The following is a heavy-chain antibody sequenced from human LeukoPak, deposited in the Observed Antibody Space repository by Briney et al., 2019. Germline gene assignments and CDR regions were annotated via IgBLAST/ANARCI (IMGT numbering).Heavy chain of an antibody. J-gene: IGHJ4*02. CDR2: IYYSGST. CDR1: GVSISSYY. Sequence: ASETLSLTRTASGVSISSYYWSWIRQPPRKGLELRGYIYYSGSTNYNPSLKSRVTISVDTSKNQFSLKLSSVTAADTAVYYCARAKCYYDSSGYSFDYWGQGTLVTVSS. V-gene: IGHV4-59*01. D-gene: IGHD3-22*01. CDR3: ARAKCYYDSSGYSFDY.